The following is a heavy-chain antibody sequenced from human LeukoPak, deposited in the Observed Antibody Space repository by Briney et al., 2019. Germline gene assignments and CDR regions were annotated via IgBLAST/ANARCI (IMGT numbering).Heavy chain of an antibody. V-gene: IGHV3-9*01. CDR2: ISWNSGSI. D-gene: IGHD6-13*01. J-gene: IGHJ4*02. CDR1: GFTFDDYA. Sequence: GGSLRLSCAASGFTFDDYAMHWVRQAPGKGLEWVSGISWNSGSIGYADSVKGRFTISRDNAKNSLYLQMNSLRAEDTALYYCAKDPGIAAAGTGNWGQGTLVTVSS. CDR3: AKDPGIAAAGTGN.